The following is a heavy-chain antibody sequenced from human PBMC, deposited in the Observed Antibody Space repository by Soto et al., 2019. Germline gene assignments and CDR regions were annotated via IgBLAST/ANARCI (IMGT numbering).Heavy chain of an antibody. D-gene: IGHD1-20*01. V-gene: IGHV4-59*01. Sequence: QVQLQESGPGLVKPSETLSLTCTVSGGSISSYYWSWIRQPPGKGLEWIGYIYYSGITNYNPALKRRVNISVDTSKNQLSLKLSSVTAADTAVYYCARYKSNYYYGMDVWGQGTTVTVSS. CDR1: GGSISSYY. CDR2: IYYSGIT. J-gene: IGHJ6*02. CDR3: ARYKSNYYYGMDV.